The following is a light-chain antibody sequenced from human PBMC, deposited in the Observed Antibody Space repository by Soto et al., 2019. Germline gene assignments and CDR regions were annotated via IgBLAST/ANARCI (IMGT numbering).Light chain of an antibody. Sequence: IQMTQSPSSLCASVGDIVSITFQASQNINNYLNWYQQKPGRAPKLLIYDASNLEAGVPSRFRGSGSGTDFTFTISRLQPEDIATYYCQQYENLPTFGQGTRLEIK. CDR3: QQYENLPT. V-gene: IGKV1-33*01. J-gene: IGKJ5*01. CDR2: DAS. CDR1: QNINNY.